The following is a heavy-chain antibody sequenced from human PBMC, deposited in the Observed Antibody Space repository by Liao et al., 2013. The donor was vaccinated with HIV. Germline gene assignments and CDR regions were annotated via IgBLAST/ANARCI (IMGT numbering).Heavy chain of an antibody. CDR2: TYYSGST. CDR3: ASTTYYDFWSGFDY. J-gene: IGHJ4*02. V-gene: IGHV4-59*01. D-gene: IGHD3-3*01. CDR1: GGSISSYY. Sequence: QVQLQESGPGLVKPSETLSLTCTVSGGSISSYYWSWIRQSPGKGLEWIGYTYYSGSTNYNPSLKSRVTISVDMSKNEFSLKLSSVTAADTAVYYCASTTYYDFWSGFDYWGQGTLVTVSS.